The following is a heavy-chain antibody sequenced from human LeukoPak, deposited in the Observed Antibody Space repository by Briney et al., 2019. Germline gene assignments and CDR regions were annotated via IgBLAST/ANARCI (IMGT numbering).Heavy chain of an antibody. CDR2: IIPIFGTA. D-gene: IGHD3-22*01. CDR1: GGTFSSYA. CDR3: ARDNSGYYYSFDY. V-gene: IGHV1-69*05. Sequence: SSVKVSCKASGGTFSSYAISWVRQAPGQGLEWMGRIIPIFGTANYAQKFQGRVTITTDESTSTAYMELSSLRSEDTAVYYCARDNSGYYYSFDYWGQGSLVTVSS. J-gene: IGHJ4*02.